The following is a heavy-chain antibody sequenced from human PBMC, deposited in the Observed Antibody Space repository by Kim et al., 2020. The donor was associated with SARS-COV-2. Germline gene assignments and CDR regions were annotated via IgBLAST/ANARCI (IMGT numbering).Heavy chain of an antibody. CDR2: IYYSGSA. D-gene: IGHD6-6*01. CDR3: ARLLSSSSYFYI. Sequence: SETLSLTCTVSGGSISNYYWSWIRQPPGKGPEWIAYIYYSGSANYNPSLKSRVTISVDTSRTHFSLRLNSVTAADTAVYYCARLLSSSSYFYIWGQGTL. CDR1: GGSISNYY. V-gene: IGHV4-59*08. J-gene: IGHJ4*02.